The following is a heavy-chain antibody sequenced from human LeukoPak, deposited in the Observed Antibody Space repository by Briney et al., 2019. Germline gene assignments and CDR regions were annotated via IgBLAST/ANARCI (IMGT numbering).Heavy chain of an antibody. Sequence: PSEALSLTCTVSGGSTSSSDYYWGWIRQPPGKGLEWIGSIYYSGTTYYNPSLKSRVTISVDTSKNQFSLKLSSVTAADTAVYYCARGARMVRGVIITHPFDYWGQGTLVTVSS. V-gene: IGHV4-39*07. D-gene: IGHD3-10*01. CDR1: GGSTSSSDYY. J-gene: IGHJ4*02. CDR2: IYYSGTT. CDR3: ARGARMVRGVIITHPFDY.